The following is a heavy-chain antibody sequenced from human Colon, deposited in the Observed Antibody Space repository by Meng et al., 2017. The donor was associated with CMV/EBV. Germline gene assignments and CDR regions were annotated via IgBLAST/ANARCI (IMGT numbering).Heavy chain of an antibody. J-gene: IGHJ5*02. D-gene: IGHD4-23*01. V-gene: IGHV1-18*04. CDR3: ARLNGGNSGDWFDP. CDR1: GFPFTSYS. CDR2: ISAYNGNT. Sequence: ASVKVSCKASGFPFTSYSFTWVRQAPGQGLEWLGWISAYNGNTNYAQIVQGRVTITTDPSTTTAYMELMNLRSDDTAVYYCARLNGGNSGDWFDPWGQGTLVTVSS.